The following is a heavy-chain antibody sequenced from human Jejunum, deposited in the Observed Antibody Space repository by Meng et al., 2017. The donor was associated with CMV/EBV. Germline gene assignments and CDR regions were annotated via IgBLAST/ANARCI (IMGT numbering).Heavy chain of an antibody. CDR3: ARGRNKAYFDL. V-gene: IGHV3-48*03. CDR1: GFTFSSYA. D-gene: IGHD1/OR15-1a*01. CDR2: ISSSGGTM. J-gene: IGHJ2*01. Sequence: AGSGFTFSSYAMDWVRQAPGKGLEWISYISSSGGTMYYADSVKGRFTISRDNAKNSLYLQMNSLSAEDTAVYYCARGRNKAYFDLWGRGTLVTVSS.